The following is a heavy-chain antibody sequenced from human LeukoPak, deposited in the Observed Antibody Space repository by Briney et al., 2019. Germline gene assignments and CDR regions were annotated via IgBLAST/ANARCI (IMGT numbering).Heavy chain of an antibody. D-gene: IGHD3-16*01. Sequence: SETLSLTCTVSGGSISSGGYYWSWIRQHPGKGLEWIGYIYYGGSTYYNPSLKSRVTISVDTSKNQFSLKLSSVTAADTAVYYCARDPSPPHSRGSYFDYWGQGTLVTVSS. V-gene: IGHV4-31*03. CDR1: GGSISSGGYY. CDR2: IYYGGST. CDR3: ARDPSPPHSRGSYFDY. J-gene: IGHJ4*02.